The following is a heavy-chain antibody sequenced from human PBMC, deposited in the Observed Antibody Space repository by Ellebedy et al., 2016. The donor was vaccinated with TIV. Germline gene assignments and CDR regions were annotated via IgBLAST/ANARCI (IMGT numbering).Heavy chain of an antibody. V-gene: IGHV3-43*01. CDR1: GSDFRGFS. D-gene: IGHD3-16*01. CDR2: HNRDGFRS. J-gene: IGHJ3*01. CDR3: VKERFGPRWVSFDA. Sequence: GESLKISCSASGSDFRGFSMHWVRQRPGKGVEWVCLHNRDGFRSFYGDSSEGRFTISRQNSERSLYLEMRALSNDDTAIYYCVKERFGPRWVSFDAWGRGTMVTVSS.